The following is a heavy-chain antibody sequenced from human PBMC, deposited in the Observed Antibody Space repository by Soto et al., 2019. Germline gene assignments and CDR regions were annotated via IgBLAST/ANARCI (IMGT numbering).Heavy chain of an antibody. CDR3: ARDFPKSRRNCSGGSCRDYFYYAMDV. D-gene: IGHD2-15*01. CDR1: GGSLIDYF. Sequence: SETLSLTCAVYGGSLIDYFCIFIRQTAFKWLEWLGEVHERGSSNYNPSLKSRVTISVDTSKNQFSLKLSSVTAADTAVYYCARDFPKSRRNCSGGSCRDYFYYAMDVWGQGTTVTVSS. CDR2: VHERGSS. V-gene: IGHV4-34*01. J-gene: IGHJ6*02.